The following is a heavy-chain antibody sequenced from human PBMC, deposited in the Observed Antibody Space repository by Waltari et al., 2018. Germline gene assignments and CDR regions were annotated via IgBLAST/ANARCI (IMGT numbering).Heavy chain of an antibody. D-gene: IGHD1-1*01. CDR3: ARGNHYYYYMDV. Sequence: EVQLVESGGGLVQPGGSLRLSCAASGFTFSSYSMNWVRQAPGKGLEWVSYISSSSSTIYYADSVKGRFTISRDNAKNSLYLQMNSLRAEDMAVYYCARGNHYYYYMDVWGKGTTVTISS. J-gene: IGHJ6*03. V-gene: IGHV3-48*04. CDR1: GFTFSSYS. CDR2: ISSSSSTI.